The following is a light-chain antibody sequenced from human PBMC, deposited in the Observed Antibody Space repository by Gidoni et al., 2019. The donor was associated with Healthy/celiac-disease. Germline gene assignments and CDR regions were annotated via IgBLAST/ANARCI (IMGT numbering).Light chain of an antibody. V-gene: IGLV2-14*01. CDR3: SSYTSSSIRV. CDR2: DVS. Sequence: QSALTQPASVSGSPGPSITISCTGTSSDVGGYNYVSWYQQPPGKAPKLMIYDVSNRPSGVSNRFSGSKSGNTASLTISGLQAEDEADYYCSSYTSSSIRVFGTGTKVTVL. CDR1: SSDVGGYNY. J-gene: IGLJ1*01.